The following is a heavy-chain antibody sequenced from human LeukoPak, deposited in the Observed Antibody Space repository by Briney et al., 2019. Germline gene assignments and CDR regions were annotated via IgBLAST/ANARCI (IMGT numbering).Heavy chain of an antibody. D-gene: IGHD4-17*01. J-gene: IGHJ4*02. V-gene: IGHV3-7*01. CDR3: ARGPNYGDRVDYFDY. Sequence: PGGCLRLSCAASGFIFRNHWMSWVRQVPGRALEWVAHIKQDGNEKHYVDSVEGRFTLSRDDSKNSLYLQMNSLRVDDSAVYYCARGPNYGDRVDYFDYWGQGTLVTVSS. CDR1: GFIFRNHW. CDR2: IKQDGNEK.